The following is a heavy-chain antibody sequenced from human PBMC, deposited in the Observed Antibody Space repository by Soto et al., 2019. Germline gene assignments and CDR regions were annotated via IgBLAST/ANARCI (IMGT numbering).Heavy chain of an antibody. D-gene: IGHD1-7*01. CDR3: ARDRERITGTTVYYGMDV. Sequence: PGGSLRLSCAASGFTFSSYAMHWVRQAPGKGLEWVAVISYGGSNKYYADSVKGRFTISRDNSKNTLYLQMNSLRAEDTAVYYCARDRERITGTTVYYGMDVWGQGTTVTVSS. CDR2: ISYGGSNK. J-gene: IGHJ6*02. V-gene: IGHV3-30-3*01. CDR1: GFTFSSYA.